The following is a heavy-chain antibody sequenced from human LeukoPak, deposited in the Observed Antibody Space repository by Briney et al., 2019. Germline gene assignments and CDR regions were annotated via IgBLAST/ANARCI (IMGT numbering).Heavy chain of an antibody. CDR3: ARDGRLLNYNMDV. V-gene: IGHV4-59*12. J-gene: IGHJ6*03. CDR1: GGSISSYY. CDR2: IYYSGST. Sequence: SETLSLTCTVSGGSISSYYWSWIRQPPGKGLEWIGYIYYSGSTNYNPSLKSRVTISVDMSKNQFSLKLSSVSAADTAVYYCARDGRLLNYNMDVWGKGTTVTVSS. D-gene: IGHD2-15*01.